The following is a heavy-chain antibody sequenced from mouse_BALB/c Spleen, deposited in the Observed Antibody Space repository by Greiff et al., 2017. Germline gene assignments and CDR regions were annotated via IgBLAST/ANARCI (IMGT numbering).Heavy chain of an antibody. CDR1: GDSITSGY. CDR2: ISYSGSS. D-gene: IGHD4-1*01. Sequence: EVKVEESGPSLVKPSQTLSLTCSVTGDSITSGYWNWIRKSPGNKLEYMGYISYSGSSYYNPSLKSRISITRDTSKNQYYLQLNSVTTEDTAHYYCARASNWDWFAYWGQGTLVTVSA. CDR3: ARASNWDWFAY. J-gene: IGHJ3*01. V-gene: IGHV3-8*02.